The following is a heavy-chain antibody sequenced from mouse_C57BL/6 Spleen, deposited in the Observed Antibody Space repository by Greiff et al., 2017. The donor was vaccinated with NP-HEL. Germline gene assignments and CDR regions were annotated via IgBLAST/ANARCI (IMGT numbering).Heavy chain of an antibody. Sequence: VQLQQPGAELVKPGASVKMSCKASGYTFTSYWITWVKQRPGQGLEWIGDIYPGSGSTTYNEKFKGKATLTVDTSSSTAYMQLSSLTSEDSAVYYCARDCGSSYWYFDVWGTGTTVTVSS. J-gene: IGHJ1*03. CDR2: IYPGSGST. CDR3: ARDCGSSYWYFDV. CDR1: GYTFTSYW. V-gene: IGHV1-55*01. D-gene: IGHD1-1*01.